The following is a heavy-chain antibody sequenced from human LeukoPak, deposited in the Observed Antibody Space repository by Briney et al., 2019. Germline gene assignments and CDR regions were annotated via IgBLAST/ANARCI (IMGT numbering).Heavy chain of an antibody. CDR2: IYYSGST. CDR1: GGSISSYY. CDR3: ARAELWFGELLLGFDP. Sequence: KPSETLSLTCTVSGGSISSYYWSWIRQPPGKGLEWIGYIYYSGSTNYNPSLKSRVTISVDRSKNQFSLKLSSVTAADTAVYYCARAELWFGELLLGFDPWGQGTLVTVSS. V-gene: IGHV4-59*12. D-gene: IGHD3-10*01. J-gene: IGHJ5*02.